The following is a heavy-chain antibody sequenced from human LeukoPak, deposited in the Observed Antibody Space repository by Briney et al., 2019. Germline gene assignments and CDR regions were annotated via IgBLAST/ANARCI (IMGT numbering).Heavy chain of an antibody. CDR1: GYSFTSYW. CDR2: IYPGDSDT. Sequence: GESLKISCKGSGYSFTSYWIGWVRQMPGKGLEWMGIIYPGDSDTRYSPSFQGQVTISADKSVSTAYLQWSSLKASDTAMYYCARQEAMALNPFDYWGQGTLVTVSS. CDR3: ARQEAMALNPFDY. J-gene: IGHJ4*02. D-gene: IGHD5-24*01. V-gene: IGHV5-51*01.